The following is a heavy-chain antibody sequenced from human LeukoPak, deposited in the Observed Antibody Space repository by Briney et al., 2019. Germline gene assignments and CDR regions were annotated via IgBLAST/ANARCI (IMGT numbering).Heavy chain of an antibody. CDR1: GGSISSSSYY. J-gene: IGHJ5*02. V-gene: IGHV4-39*01. D-gene: IGHD3-22*01. Sequence: SETLSLTCTVSGGSISSSSYYWGWIRQPPGKGLEWIGSIYYSGSTYYNPSLKSRVTISVDTSKNQFSLKLSSVTAADTAVYYCARHSGDDYYDSSGYFFSSWAREPLVTVSS. CDR2: IYYSGST. CDR3: ARHSGDDYYDSSGYFFSS.